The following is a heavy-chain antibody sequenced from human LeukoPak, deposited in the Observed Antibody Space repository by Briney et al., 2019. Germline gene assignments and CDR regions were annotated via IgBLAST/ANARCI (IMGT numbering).Heavy chain of an antibody. D-gene: IGHD3-22*01. CDR2: IYYTGTT. CDR3: ASQIGDYFDSGGSESNF. Sequence: SETLSLTCTVSGGSLSRNYYYWGWLRQPPGRGLEWFGCIYYTGTTYYNPSLKRRVTISIDTSKNQFSLNLNSMTAADTAVYYCASQIGDYFDSGGSESNFGGQGTLVAVSS. J-gene: IGHJ4*02. CDR1: GGSLSRNYYY. V-gene: IGHV4-39*01.